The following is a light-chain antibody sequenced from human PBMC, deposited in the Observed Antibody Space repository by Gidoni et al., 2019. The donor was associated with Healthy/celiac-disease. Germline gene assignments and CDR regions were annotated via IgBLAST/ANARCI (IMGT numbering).Light chain of an antibody. CDR1: PSVSSSY. J-gene: IGKJ2*01. CDR2: GAS. Sequence: EIVLTQSPGTLSLAPGERATLACRASPSVSSSYLAWYQQKPGQAPRLLIYGASSRATGIPDRFSGSGSGTAFTLTISRLEPEDFAVYYCQQYGSSPTFGQGTKLEIK. V-gene: IGKV3-20*01. CDR3: QQYGSSPT.